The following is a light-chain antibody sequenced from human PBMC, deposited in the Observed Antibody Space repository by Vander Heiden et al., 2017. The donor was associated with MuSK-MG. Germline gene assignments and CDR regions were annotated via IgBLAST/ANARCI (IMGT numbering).Light chain of an antibody. CDR3: QQYNSYSPAYT. V-gene: IGKV1-5*03. Sequence: DIQMTQSPSTLSASVGDRVTITCRASQSISSWLAWYQQKPGKAPKLLIYKASSLESVVPSRFSGSGSGTEFTLTISSLQPDDFATYYCQQYNSYSPAYTFGQGTKLEIK. CDR1: QSISSW. J-gene: IGKJ2*01. CDR2: KAS.